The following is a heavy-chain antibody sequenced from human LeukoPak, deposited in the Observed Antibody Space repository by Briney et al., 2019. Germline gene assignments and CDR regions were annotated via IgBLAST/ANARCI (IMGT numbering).Heavy chain of an antibody. CDR1: GGSISYFY. CDR2: VYYSVTT. J-gene: IGHJ6*03. D-gene: IGHD6-6*01. V-gene: IGHV4-59*01. Sequence: PSETLSLTCTISGGSISYFYWTWVRQSPGKGLEWIGNVYYSVTTNYNPSLKSRVTISVDTSKNQFSLKLNSVTAADTAVSFCARAYIATRHPISYRYSYYMDVWGKGTTVTVSS. CDR3: ARAYIATRHPISYRYSYYMDV.